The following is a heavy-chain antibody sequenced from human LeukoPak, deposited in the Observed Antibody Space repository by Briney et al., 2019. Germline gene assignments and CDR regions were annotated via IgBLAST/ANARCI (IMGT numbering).Heavy chain of an antibody. CDR3: AKEGFDY. J-gene: IGHJ4*02. CDR2: FTGGDGSA. V-gene: IGHV3-23*01. Sequence: QSGGSLRLSCAASGFTFRNSAMSWVRQAPGKGLEWVSTFTGGDGSAYYADSVKGRFTISRDNSKNTLYLQMNSLRAEDTALYHCAKEGFDYWGQGTLVTVSS. CDR1: GFTFRNSA.